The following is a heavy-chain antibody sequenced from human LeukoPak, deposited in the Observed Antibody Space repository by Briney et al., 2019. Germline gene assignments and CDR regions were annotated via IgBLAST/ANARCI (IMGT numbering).Heavy chain of an antibody. CDR2: INPNSGDT. Sequence: GASVKVSCKASGYTFTSYDINWVRQATGQGLEWMGWINPNSGDTNYAQKFQGRVTMTRDTSISTAYMELSRLRSDDTAVYYCARDQWGTTDFWSGYHAYYFDYWGQGTLVTVSS. V-gene: IGHV1-2*02. CDR3: ARDQWGTTDFWSGYHAYYFDY. CDR1: GYTFTSYD. J-gene: IGHJ4*02. D-gene: IGHD3-3*01.